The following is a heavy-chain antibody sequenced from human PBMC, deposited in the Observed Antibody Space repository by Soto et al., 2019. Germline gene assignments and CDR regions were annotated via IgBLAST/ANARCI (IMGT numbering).Heavy chain of an antibody. CDR3: ARNCDSRCYCRPQVCDFDY. D-gene: IGHD3-22*01. V-gene: IGHV4-39*01. CDR1: GASISSSGHY. J-gene: IGHJ4*02. CDR2: IYNSGST. Sequence: PSETLSLTCSVSGASISSSGHYWGWIRQPPGQGVGWIGTIYNSGSTYYSPSLKSRVTISVDTSKNQFSLKLSSVTAADTAVYFCARNCDSRCYCRPQVCDFDYWGQGALVTVSS.